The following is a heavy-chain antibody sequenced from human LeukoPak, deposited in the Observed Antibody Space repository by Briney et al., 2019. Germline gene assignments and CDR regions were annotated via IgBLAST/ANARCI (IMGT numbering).Heavy chain of an antibody. CDR2: LQDDGSHQ. V-gene: IGHV3-7*03. J-gene: IGHJ4*02. CDR3: ARDLSSRDAY. D-gene: IGHD6-13*01. Sequence: PGGSLRLSCAASGFAVSTSWMGWVRQAPGKGLEWVASLQDDGSHQYYVDSAKGRFTISRENAKNSLFLQMSSLRVEDTAVYYCARDLSSRDAYWGQGTLVTVSS. CDR1: GFAVSTSW.